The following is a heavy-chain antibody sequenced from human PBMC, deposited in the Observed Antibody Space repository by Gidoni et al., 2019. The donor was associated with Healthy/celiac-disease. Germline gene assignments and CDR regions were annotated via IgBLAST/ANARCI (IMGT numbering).Heavy chain of an antibody. V-gene: IGHV1-3*01. CDR1: GYTFTSYA. D-gene: IGHD3-3*01. CDR2: INAGNGNT. J-gene: IGHJ5*02. CDR3: ARGDYDFWSGYRPFDP. Sequence: QVQLVQSGAEVTKPGASVKVSCKASGYTFTSYAMHWVRQAPGQRLEWMGWINAGNGNTKYSQKFQGRVTITRDTSASTAYMELSSLRSEDTAVYYCARGDYDFWSGYRPFDPWGQGTLVTVSS.